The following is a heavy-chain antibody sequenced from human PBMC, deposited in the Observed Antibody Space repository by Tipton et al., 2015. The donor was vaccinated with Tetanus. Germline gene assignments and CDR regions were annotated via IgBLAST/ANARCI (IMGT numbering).Heavy chain of an antibody. CDR3: ARNNWGADFDY. CDR1: GFTFSDYT. J-gene: IGHJ4*02. Sequence: GSLRLSCVGSGFTFSDYTMNWVRQAPGKGLEWVSAISGGGGSTEYADSVKGRFTSSRDHSQNTLYLQMNSLRDEDTAVYFCARNNWGADFDYWGQGTRVTVSS. D-gene: IGHD1-1*01. V-gene: IGHV3-23*01. CDR2: ISGGGGST.